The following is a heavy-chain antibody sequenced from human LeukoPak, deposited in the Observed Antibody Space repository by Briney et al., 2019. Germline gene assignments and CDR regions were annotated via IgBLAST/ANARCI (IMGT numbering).Heavy chain of an antibody. J-gene: IGHJ4*02. D-gene: IGHD3-16*01. Sequence: SETLSLTCTVSGASISSYYWSWIRQPSGKGLEWIGSIYYSGTTNYNPSLKSRVTISIDTSKNQFSLELTSVTAADTAVFYCAKGRASHEYWGQGILVTVSS. CDR2: IYYSGTT. CDR3: AKGRASHEY. V-gene: IGHV4-59*01. CDR1: GASISSYY.